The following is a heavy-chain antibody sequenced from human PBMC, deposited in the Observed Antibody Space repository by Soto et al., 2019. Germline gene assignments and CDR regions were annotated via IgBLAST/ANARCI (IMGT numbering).Heavy chain of an antibody. CDR1: GGSISSYY. CDR3: ARDRLVPYFYYGMDV. J-gene: IGHJ6*02. Sequence: SVTLSLTCTVSGGSISSYYWSWIRQPPGKGLEWIGYIYYSGSTNYNPSLKSRVTISVDTSKNQFSLKLSSVTAADTAVYYCARDRLVPYFYYGMDVWGQGTTVTVSS. D-gene: IGHD2-2*01. CDR2: IYYSGST. V-gene: IGHV4-59*01.